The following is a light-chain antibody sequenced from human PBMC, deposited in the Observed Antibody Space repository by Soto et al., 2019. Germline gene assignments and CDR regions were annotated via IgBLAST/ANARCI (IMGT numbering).Light chain of an antibody. CDR3: QQYGSWT. CDR2: GAS. Sequence: EIVLTQSPGTLSLSPGERATLPCRASQSVSSSYLAWYQEKPCQAPRLLIYGASSRATGIPDRFSGSGSGTDFTLTISRLEPEDFAVYYCQQYGSWTFGQGTKVEIK. V-gene: IGKV3-20*01. J-gene: IGKJ1*01. CDR1: QSVSSSY.